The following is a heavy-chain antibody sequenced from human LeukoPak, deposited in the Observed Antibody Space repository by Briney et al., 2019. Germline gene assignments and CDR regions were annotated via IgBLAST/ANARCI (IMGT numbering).Heavy chain of an antibody. CDR2: IYTSGST. J-gene: IGHJ4*02. V-gene: IGHV4-61*02. CDR3: ARVTAYDSSGYFGPHFDY. CDR1: GGSISSGSYY. D-gene: IGHD3-22*01. Sequence: SETLSLTCTVSGGSISSGSYYWSWIRQPAGKVLKWIGRIYTSGSTNYNPSLKSRVTISVDTSKNQFSLKLSSVTAADTAVYYCARVTAYDSSGYFGPHFDYWGQGTLVPVSS.